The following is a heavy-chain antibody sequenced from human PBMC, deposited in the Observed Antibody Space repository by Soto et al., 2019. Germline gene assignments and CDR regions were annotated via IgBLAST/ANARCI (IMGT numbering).Heavy chain of an antibody. Sequence: SETLSLTCAVSGGSISSGNWWSWVRQSSGKGLEWIGEIYHSGNTNHNPSLKGRVTISVDKSNNQFSLKLTSVTAADTAVYYCASHRGNTYGPYDYWGQGTLVTVSS. V-gene: IGHV4-4*02. D-gene: IGHD5-18*01. CDR3: ASHRGNTYGPYDY. CDR1: GGSISSGNW. J-gene: IGHJ4*02. CDR2: IYHSGNT.